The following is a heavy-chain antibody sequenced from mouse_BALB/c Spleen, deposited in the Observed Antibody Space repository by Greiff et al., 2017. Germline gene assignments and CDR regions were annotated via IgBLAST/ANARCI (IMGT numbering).Heavy chain of an antibody. Sequence: EVQGVESGGGLVQPGGSMKLSCVASGFTFSNYWMNWVRQSPEKGLEWVAEIRLKSNNYATHYAESVKGRFTISRDDSKSSVYLQMNNLRAEDTGIYYCTVYGSSYVDYWGQGTTLTVSS. D-gene: IGHD1-1*01. J-gene: IGHJ2*01. CDR3: TVYGSSYVDY. V-gene: IGHV6-6*02. CDR2: IRLKSNNYAT. CDR1: GFTFSNYW.